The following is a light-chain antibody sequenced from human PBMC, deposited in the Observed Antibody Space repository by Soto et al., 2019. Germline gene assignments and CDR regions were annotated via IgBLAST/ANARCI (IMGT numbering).Light chain of an antibody. CDR1: QNVGSNY. CDR2: GAS. CDR3: QQYGSSLIT. J-gene: IGKJ5*01. V-gene: IGKV3-20*01. Sequence: EIVLTQSPGTLSLSPGERATLSCRASQNVGSNYLAWYQQKPGQAPRLLIYGASSRATGIPDRFSGSGSGTDLTLTISRLEPEDFAVYYCQQYGSSLITFGQGTRLEIK.